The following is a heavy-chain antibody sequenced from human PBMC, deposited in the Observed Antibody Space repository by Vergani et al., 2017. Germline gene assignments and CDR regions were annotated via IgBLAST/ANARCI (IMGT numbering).Heavy chain of an antibody. CDR1: GGSISSYY. J-gene: IGHJ3*02. CDR3: ARNPYCGGDCYSDAFDI. D-gene: IGHD2-21*02. Sequence: QVQLQESGPGLVKPSETLSLTCTVSGGSISSYYWSWIRQPPGKGLEWIGYIYYSGSTNYNPPPKSRVTISVDTSKNQFSLKLSSVTAADTAVYYCARNPYCGGDCYSDAFDIWGQGTMVTVSS. CDR2: IYYSGST. V-gene: IGHV4-59*01.